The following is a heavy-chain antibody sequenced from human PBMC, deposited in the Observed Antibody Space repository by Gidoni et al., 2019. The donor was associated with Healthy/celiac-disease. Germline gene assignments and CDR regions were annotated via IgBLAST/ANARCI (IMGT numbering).Heavy chain of an antibody. D-gene: IGHD2-15*01. CDR1: GFTFSRYA. Sequence: EVQLLESGGGLVQPGGSLRLPCAASGFTFSRYAMSWVRQAPGQGLEWVSAISGSGGSTYYADSVKGRFTISRDNSKNTLYLQMNSLRAEDTAVYYCARYLRAYYYYYGMDVWGQGTTVTVSS. CDR3: ARYLRAYYYYYGMDV. CDR2: ISGSGGST. J-gene: IGHJ6*02. V-gene: IGHV3-23*01.